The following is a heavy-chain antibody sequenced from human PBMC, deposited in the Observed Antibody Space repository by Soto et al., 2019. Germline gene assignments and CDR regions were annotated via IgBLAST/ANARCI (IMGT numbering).Heavy chain of an antibody. J-gene: IGHJ6*02. CDR3: ARDDYYYGMDV. V-gene: IGHV3-33*01. CDR2: IWYDGSNK. Sequence: GGSLRLSCAASGFTFSSYGMHWVRQAPGKGLEWVAVIWYDGSNKYYADSVKGRFTISRDNSKNTLYLQMNSLRAEDTAVYYCARDDYYYGMDVWGQGTTVTVSS. CDR1: GFTFSSYG.